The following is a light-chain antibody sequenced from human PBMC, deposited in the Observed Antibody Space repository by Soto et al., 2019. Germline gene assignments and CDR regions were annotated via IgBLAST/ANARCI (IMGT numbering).Light chain of an antibody. CDR1: QGISSY. CDR3: HQLNSYPVIT. CDR2: AAS. J-gene: IGKJ5*01. V-gene: IGKV1-9*01. Sequence: DIQLTQSPSFLSASVGDRVTITCRASQGISSYLAWYQQKPGKAPKLLIYAASTLQSGVPSRFSGSGSGTEFTLTISSLQPEDFATYYCHQLNSYPVITFGQGTRLEIK.